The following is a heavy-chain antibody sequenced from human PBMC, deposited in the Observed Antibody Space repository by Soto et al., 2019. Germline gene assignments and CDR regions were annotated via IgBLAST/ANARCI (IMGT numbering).Heavy chain of an antibody. D-gene: IGHD3-3*01. Sequence: QVQLVESGGGVVQPGRSLRLSCAASGFTFSTYGIHWVRQAPGKGLEWVAVIWYDGSNKYYADSVKGRFTISRDNSKNALYLQRNSLRPEETAVYYSARDRSYGPFWFDYWGQGTLVSVSS. J-gene: IGHJ4*02. CDR2: IWYDGSNK. CDR3: ARDRSYGPFWFDY. V-gene: IGHV3-33*01. CDR1: GFTFSTYG.